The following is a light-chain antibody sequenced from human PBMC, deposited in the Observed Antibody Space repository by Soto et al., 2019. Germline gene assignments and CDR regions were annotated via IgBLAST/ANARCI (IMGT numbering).Light chain of an antibody. V-gene: IGKV1-5*03. Sequence: DIKMTQSPSTLSGSVGDRVTITCRASQTISSWLAWYQQKPGKAPKLLIYKASTLKSGVPSRFSGSGSGTEFTLTISSLQPEDFATYYCQQSYSTPWTFGQGTKVDIK. CDR2: KAS. CDR1: QTISSW. CDR3: QQSYSTPWT. J-gene: IGKJ1*01.